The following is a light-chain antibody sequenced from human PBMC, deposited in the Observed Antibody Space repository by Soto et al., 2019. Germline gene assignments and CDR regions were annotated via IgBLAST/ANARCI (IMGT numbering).Light chain of an antibody. CDR3: SSYTSSSTVV. CDR1: SSDIGGYNY. Sequence: QSALTQPASVSGSPGQSITISCTGTSSDIGGYNYVSWYQQHPGKGPKLMIYDVSSRPSGVSHRFSGSKSGDTASLTISGLQAEDEDDYYCSSYTSSSTVVFGGGTKVTVL. V-gene: IGLV2-14*03. CDR2: DVS. J-gene: IGLJ2*01.